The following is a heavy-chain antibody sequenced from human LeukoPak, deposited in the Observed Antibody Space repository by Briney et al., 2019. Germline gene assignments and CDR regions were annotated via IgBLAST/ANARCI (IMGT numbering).Heavy chain of an antibody. Sequence: GASVKVSCKASGYTFTGYYMHWVRQAPGQGLEWMGWINPNSGGTNYAQKFQGRVTMTRDTPINTAYMELSRLRSDDTAVYYCAREQIYYYDSSGYYYEYDAFDIWGQGTMVTVSS. D-gene: IGHD3-22*01. V-gene: IGHV1-2*02. J-gene: IGHJ3*02. CDR3: AREQIYYYDSSGYYYEYDAFDI. CDR2: INPNSGGT. CDR1: GYTFTGYY.